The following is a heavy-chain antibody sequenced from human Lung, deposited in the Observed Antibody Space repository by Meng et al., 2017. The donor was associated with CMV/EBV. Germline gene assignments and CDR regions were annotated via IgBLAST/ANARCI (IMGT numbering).Heavy chain of an antibody. V-gene: IGHV3-74*01. Sequence: GGSLRLXXAASGFTVSSYRMHWVRQAPGKGLVWVSRINSDGNSTSYADSVKGRFTISRDNAKNTLYLQMNSLRAEDTAVYYCARGLATYSSSWGIYYYYGMDVWGQGXTVTVSS. D-gene: IGHD6-13*01. CDR1: GFTVSSYR. CDR2: INSDGNST. CDR3: ARGLATYSSSWGIYYYYGMDV. J-gene: IGHJ6*02.